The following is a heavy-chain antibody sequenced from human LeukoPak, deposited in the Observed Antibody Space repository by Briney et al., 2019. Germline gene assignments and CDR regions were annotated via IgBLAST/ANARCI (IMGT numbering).Heavy chain of an antibody. CDR2: ISGGGAGI. CDR1: GFTFSNCA. Sequence: GGSLSLSCAASGFTFSNCAMSWVRQAPGKGLQWVSAISGGGAGIYYADSVKGRFTISRDNSKNTLYLQMNSLRAEDTAVYFCAKDGFDYYDSSGFSYLDYWGQGTLVTVSS. J-gene: IGHJ4*02. V-gene: IGHV3-23*01. D-gene: IGHD3-22*01. CDR3: AKDGFDYYDSSGFSYLDY.